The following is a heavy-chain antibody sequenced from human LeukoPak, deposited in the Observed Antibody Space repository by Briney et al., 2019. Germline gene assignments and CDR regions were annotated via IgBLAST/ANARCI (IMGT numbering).Heavy chain of an antibody. J-gene: IGHJ4*02. CDR1: GFTFSDNR. V-gene: IGHV3-11*05. CDR3: VRDISGYYFDY. Sequence: PGGSLRLSCAASGFTFSDNRMTWIRQAPGKGLEWVSYISGSSIYTRYADSVKGRFTISRDNAKNSLYLQMNSLRAGDTALYYWVRDISGYYFDYWGQGTLVTVSS. D-gene: IGHD3-22*01. CDR2: ISGSSIYT.